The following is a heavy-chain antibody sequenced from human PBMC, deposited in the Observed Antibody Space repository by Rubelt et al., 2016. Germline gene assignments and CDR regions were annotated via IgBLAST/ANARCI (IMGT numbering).Heavy chain of an antibody. V-gene: IGHV4-39*01. CDR2: MHYSGFT. CDR3: ARPGMTTMTDRGTYFPYAMDV. J-gene: IGHJ6*02. CDR1: GFSFSDYY. D-gene: IGHD4-17*01. Sequence: QVHLVESGGGLVRPGGPLRLSCEASGFSFSDYYMSWIRQAPGKGLEWIGSMHYSGFTYYNPSLKSRVTISVDTSKNQMLLRLSSVTAADTAVYYCARPGMTTMTDRGTYFPYAMDVWGQGTSVTVSS.